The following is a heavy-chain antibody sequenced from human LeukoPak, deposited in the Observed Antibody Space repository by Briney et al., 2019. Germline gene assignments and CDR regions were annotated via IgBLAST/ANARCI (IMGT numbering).Heavy chain of an antibody. D-gene: IGHD1-26*01. CDR3: ASGPPSRIVGSPPGFDY. Sequence: GASVKVSCKAPGYTFTSYGINWVRQAPGQGLEWMGWISAYNGNANYAQKVQGRVTMTTDTSTNTAYMELRSLRSDDTAMYYCASGPPSRIVGSPPGFDYWGQGTLVTVSS. CDR2: ISAYNGNA. J-gene: IGHJ4*02. CDR1: GYTFTSYG. V-gene: IGHV1-18*01.